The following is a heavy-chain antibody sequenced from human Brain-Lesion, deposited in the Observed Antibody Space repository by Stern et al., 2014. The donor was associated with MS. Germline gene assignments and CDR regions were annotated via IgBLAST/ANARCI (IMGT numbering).Heavy chain of an antibody. J-gene: IGHJ4*02. CDR1: GYTLTELS. Sequence: QVQLVQSGAEVKKPGASVKVSCKVSGYTLTELSMHWVRQAPRKGLEWMGGFDPEDGETIYAQKFQGRVTMTGDTSTDTAYMELSSLRSEDTAVYYCATLSPGAGGNYYRHFDYWGQGTLVTVSS. CDR3: ATLSPGAGGNYYRHFDY. CDR2: FDPEDGET. V-gene: IGHV1-24*01. D-gene: IGHD1-26*01.